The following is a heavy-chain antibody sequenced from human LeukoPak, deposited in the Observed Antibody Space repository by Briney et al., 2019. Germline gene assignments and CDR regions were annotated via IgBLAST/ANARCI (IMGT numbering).Heavy chain of an antibody. V-gene: IGHV3-21*01. CDR2: ISTSSSYI. CDR3: ARALTWATS. J-gene: IGHJ5*02. D-gene: IGHD1-14*01. CDR1: GFTLSRHS. Sequence: GGSLRLSCAASGFTLSRHSMICLRQAPGKALEWFSSISTSSSYIHYPDSVKSRFTISRDNARNSLYLQMNSLRAEDTAVYYCARALTWATSWGQGTLVSVSS.